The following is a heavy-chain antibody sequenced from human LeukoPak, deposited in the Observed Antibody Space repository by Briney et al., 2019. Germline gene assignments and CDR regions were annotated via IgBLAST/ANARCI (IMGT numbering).Heavy chain of an antibody. D-gene: IGHD3-10*01. J-gene: IGHJ5*02. CDR1: GFTFRNYA. CDR3: SRDGWFGDNNWFDP. CDR2: ISSASNTI. Sequence: GGSLRLSCAASGFTFRNYAVVWVRQAPGKGLEWVSYISSASNTIYYADSVKGRFTISRDNAKNSLYLQMNSLRAEDTAMYYCSRDGWFGDNNWFDPWGQGTLVTVSS. V-gene: IGHV3-48*01.